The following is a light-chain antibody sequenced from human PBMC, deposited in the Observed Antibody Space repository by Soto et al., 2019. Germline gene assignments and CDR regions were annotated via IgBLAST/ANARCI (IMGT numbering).Light chain of an antibody. J-gene: IGLJ1*01. CDR3: SSYTSSSTYV. CDR2: DVS. V-gene: IGLV2-14*01. Sequence: QSALTQPASVSGSPGQSITISCTGTSSDVGGYNYVSWYQQHPGKAPKLMIYDVSNRPSGVSNRFSGSKSGNTASLTISGLQAEDEAVNYCSSYTSSSTYVFGTGTKLTVL. CDR1: SSDVGGYNY.